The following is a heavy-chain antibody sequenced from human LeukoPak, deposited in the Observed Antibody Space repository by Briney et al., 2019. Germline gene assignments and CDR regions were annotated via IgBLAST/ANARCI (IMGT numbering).Heavy chain of an antibody. D-gene: IGHD6-13*01. CDR1: GYTFTSCG. CDR3: ARGEAAAGPFDY. Sequence: ASVKVYCKASGYTFTSCGISWVRPAPGQGLGWMGWISAYNGHRNYAQKLQGRVTMNTDSSTSTAYMELRSLRSDDTAVYYCARGEAAAGPFDYWGQGTLVTVSS. J-gene: IGHJ4*02. CDR2: ISAYNGHR. V-gene: IGHV1-18*01.